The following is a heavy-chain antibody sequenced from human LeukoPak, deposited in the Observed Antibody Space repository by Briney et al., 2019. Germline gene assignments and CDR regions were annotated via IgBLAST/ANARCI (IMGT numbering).Heavy chain of an antibody. CDR2: IYYSGST. Sequence: PSQTLSLTCTVSGGSISSGGYYWSWIRQHPGKGLEWIGYIYYSGSTYYNPSPKSRVTISVDTSKNQFSLKLSSVTAADTAVYYCARADPYYYYYGMDVWGQGTTVTVSS. J-gene: IGHJ6*02. V-gene: IGHV4-31*03. CDR1: GGSISSGGYY. CDR3: ARADPYYYYYGMDV.